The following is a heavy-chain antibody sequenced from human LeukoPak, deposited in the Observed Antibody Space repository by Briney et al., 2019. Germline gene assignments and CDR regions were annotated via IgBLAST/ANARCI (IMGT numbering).Heavy chain of an antibody. CDR3: ASKGQYYYDSSGYSLPGNWFDP. Sequence: GGSLRLSCAASGFTFSDYYMSWIRQAPGKGLEWVSYISSSGSTIYYADSVKGRFTISRDNAKNSLYLQMNSLRAEDTAVYYCASKGQYYYDSSGYSLPGNWFDPWGQGTLVTVSS. CDR1: GFTFSDYY. V-gene: IGHV3-11*01. CDR2: ISSSGSTI. D-gene: IGHD3-22*01. J-gene: IGHJ5*02.